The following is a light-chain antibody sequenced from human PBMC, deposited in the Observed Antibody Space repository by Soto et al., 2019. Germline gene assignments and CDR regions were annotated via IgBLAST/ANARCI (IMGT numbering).Light chain of an antibody. J-gene: IGKJ1*01. V-gene: IGKV3-20*01. Sequence: EIVLTQSPGTLSLSPGERATLSCRASQSVSSTYLAWYQQKPGQAPRLLIYGASNRATGIPDRFSGSGSGNDFTLTISRLEAEDFAVYYCQQYGGSRWTFGQGTRVDI. CDR2: GAS. CDR1: QSVSSTY. CDR3: QQYGGSRWT.